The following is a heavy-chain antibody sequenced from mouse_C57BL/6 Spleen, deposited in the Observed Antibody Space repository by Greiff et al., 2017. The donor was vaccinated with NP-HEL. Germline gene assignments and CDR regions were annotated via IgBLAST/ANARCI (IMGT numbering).Heavy chain of an antibody. J-gene: IGHJ2*01. D-gene: IGHD1-1*01. CDR2: IDPSDSYT. Sequence: QVQLQQPGAELVRPGTSVKLSCKASGYTFTSYWMHWVKQRPGQGLEWIGVIDPSDSYTNYNQKFKGKATLTVDTSSSTAYMQLSSLTSEDSAVYYCASFYYGSIFDYWGQGTTLTVSS. CDR3: ASFYYGSIFDY. CDR1: GYTFTSYW. V-gene: IGHV1-59*01.